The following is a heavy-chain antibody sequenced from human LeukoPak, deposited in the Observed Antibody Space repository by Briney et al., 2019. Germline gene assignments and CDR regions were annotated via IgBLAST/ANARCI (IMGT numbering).Heavy chain of an antibody. J-gene: IGHJ3*02. V-gene: IGHV4-31*03. CDR2: IHYRGTI. CDR3: ARDGYINDAFDI. CDR1: GDSLTTDDSF. D-gene: IGHD1-1*01. Sequence: SHTLSLTCTVSGDSLTTDDSFWSWVRQFPREGLGWICYIHYRGTINYNPSLKSRLSMSIDMSKDQFSLNLTSVTAADTAIYYCARDGYINDAFDIWGQGIVVTVSS.